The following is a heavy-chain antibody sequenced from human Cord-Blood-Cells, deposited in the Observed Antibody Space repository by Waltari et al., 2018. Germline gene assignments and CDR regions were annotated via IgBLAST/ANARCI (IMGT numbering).Heavy chain of an antibody. V-gene: IGHV1-3*05. J-gene: IGHJ4*02. D-gene: IGHD3-10*01. CDR3: ARGPVRGGSFDY. Sequence: HVLHLQSRGEQEKPAASAEVSCKASGSTYPSYAMQWVRQAPGQRLEWMGWINAGNGNTKYSQKFQGRVTITRDTSASTAYMELSSLRSEDTAVYYCARGPVRGGSFDYWGQGTLVTVSS. CDR2: INAGNGNT. CDR1: GSTYPSYA.